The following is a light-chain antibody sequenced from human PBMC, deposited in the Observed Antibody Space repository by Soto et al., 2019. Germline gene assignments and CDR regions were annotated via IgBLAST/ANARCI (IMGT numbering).Light chain of an antibody. CDR2: KAS. V-gene: IGKV1-5*03. CDR1: QTISSW. Sequence: DIKITHSLSTLAGSVRERVTSTCRASQTISSWLAWYQQKPGKAPKLLIYKASTLKSGVPSRFSGSGSGTEFTLTISSLQPDDFATYYCQHYNSYSEAFGQGTKVDIK. J-gene: IGKJ1*01. CDR3: QHYNSYSEA.